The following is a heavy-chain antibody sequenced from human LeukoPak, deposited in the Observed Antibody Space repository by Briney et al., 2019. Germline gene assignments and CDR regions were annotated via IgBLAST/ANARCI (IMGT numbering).Heavy chain of an antibody. Sequence: GGSLRLSCAASGFTFTSYAMSWVRQAPGKGLEWVAVISYDGSNKYYADSVKGRFTISRDNSKNTLYLQMNSLRAEDTAVYYCARERAPYYYYYGMDVWGQGTTVTVSS. CDR3: ARERAPYYYYYGMDV. CDR2: ISYDGSNK. V-gene: IGHV3-30-3*01. CDR1: GFTFTSYA. J-gene: IGHJ6*02.